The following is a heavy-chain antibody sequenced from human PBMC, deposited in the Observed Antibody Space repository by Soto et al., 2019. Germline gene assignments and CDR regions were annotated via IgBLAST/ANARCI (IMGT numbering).Heavy chain of an antibody. D-gene: IGHD6-13*01. Sequence: SETLSLTCAVYGGSFSGYYWSWIRQPPGKGLEWIGEINHSGSTNYNPSLKSRVTISVDTSKNQFSLKLSSVTAADTAVYYCAGADSNYYGMDVWGQGTTVTVSS. V-gene: IGHV4-34*01. J-gene: IGHJ6*02. CDR3: AGADSNYYGMDV. CDR1: GGSFSGYY. CDR2: INHSGST.